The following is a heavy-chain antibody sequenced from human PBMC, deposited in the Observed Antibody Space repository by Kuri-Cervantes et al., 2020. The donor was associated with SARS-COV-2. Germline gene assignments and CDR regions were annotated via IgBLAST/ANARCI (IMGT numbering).Heavy chain of an antibody. CDR1: GFTSSTYS. CDR2: ISSSSSQR. D-gene: IGHD6-19*01. J-gene: IGHJ4*02. V-gene: IGHV3-21*01. CDR3: AKAGGWYSSFFDY. Sequence: GGSLRLSCAASGFTSSTYSMTWVRQAPGKGLEWVSSISSSSSQRYYVDSVKGRFTISRDNAKNSLYLQMNSLRAEDTAVYYCAKAGGWYSSFFDYWGQGTLVTVSS.